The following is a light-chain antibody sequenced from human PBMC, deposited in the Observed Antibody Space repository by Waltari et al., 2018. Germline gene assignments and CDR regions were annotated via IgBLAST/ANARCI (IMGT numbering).Light chain of an antibody. J-gene: IGLJ7*01. CDR2: EDT. CDR1: RSNIGSNY. CDR3: GTWDSSLSGAV. Sequence: QSVLTHPPSVSAAPGQRVPIPSSGGRSNIGSNYVSWYRQFPGTAPKLLIYEDTGRPQGIAGRFSGSKSGTSATLDITGLQGGDEADYYCGTWDSSLSGAVFGGGTHLTVL. V-gene: IGLV1-51*02.